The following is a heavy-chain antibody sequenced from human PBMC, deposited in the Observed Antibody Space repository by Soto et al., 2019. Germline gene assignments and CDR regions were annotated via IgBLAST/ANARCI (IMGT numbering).Heavy chain of an antibody. D-gene: IGHD3-22*01. CDR1: GFTFSSYT. V-gene: IGHV3-23*01. CDR2: ISGSGGNT. CDR3: AKGVYYYDSSGYSEKPPFQH. J-gene: IGHJ1*01. Sequence: EVQLLESGGGLVQPGGSLRLSCAASGFTFSSYTMSWVRQAPGKGLEWVSGISGSGGNTYYADSVKGRFTISRDKSKNTLYLQMNSLRAEDTAVYYCAKGVYYYDSSGYSEKPPFQHWGQGTLVTVSS.